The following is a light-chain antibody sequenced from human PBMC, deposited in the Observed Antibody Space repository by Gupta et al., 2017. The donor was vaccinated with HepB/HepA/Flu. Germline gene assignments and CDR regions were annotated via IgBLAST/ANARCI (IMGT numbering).Light chain of an antibody. J-gene: IGLJ1*01. CDR2: QDS. V-gene: IGLV3-1*01. CDR1: KLGDKY. Sequence: SYELTQPPSVSVSPGPTASITCSGDKLGDKYACWYQQTPGQSPVLVIYQDSKRPSGIPERFSGSNSGNTATLTISGTQAMDEADYYCQAWDSSTAVFGTGTKVTVL. CDR3: QAWDSSTAV.